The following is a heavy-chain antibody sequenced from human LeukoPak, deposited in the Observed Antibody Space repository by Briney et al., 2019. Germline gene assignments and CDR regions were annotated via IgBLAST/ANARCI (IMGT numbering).Heavy chain of an antibody. CDR2: IFGSGGST. V-gene: IGHV3-23*01. J-gene: IGHJ3*02. D-gene: IGHD3-10*01. CDR1: GFTFSSYA. CDR3: ARDWVAGVPFDAFDI. Sequence: GGSLRLSCAASGFTFSSYAMYWVRQAPGKGLEWVSGIFGSGGSTHYADSVKGRFTISRDNAQNSVYLHMNSLTAEDTALYYCARDWVAGVPFDAFDIWGQGTMVSFSS.